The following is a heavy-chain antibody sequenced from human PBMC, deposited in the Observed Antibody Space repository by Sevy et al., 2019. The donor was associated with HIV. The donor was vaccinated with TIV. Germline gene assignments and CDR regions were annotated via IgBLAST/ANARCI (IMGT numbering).Heavy chain of an antibody. D-gene: IGHD6-19*01. J-gene: IGHJ3*02. Sequence: GGSLRLSCAASGFTFSDYYMSWIRQAPGKGLEWVSYISSSGSTIYYADSLKGRFTISRDNAKNSLYLQMNSLRAEDTAVYYCARDLGIAVAGTIYYDSSGKGAFDIWGQGTMVTVSS. V-gene: IGHV3-11*01. CDR2: ISSSGSTI. CDR3: ARDLGIAVAGTIYYDSSGKGAFDI. CDR1: GFTFSDYY.